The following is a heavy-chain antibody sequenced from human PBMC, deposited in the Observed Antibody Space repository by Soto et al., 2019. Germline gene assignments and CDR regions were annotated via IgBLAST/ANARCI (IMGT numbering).Heavy chain of an antibody. CDR3: ARNSLALRKNNWFDP. J-gene: IGHJ5*02. Sequence: SETLSLTCTVSGDSIISSDFYWGWVRQPPGKGLEWIGSIFYLGSSYYNPSLKSRATMSVDTSKNQFSLRLRSVTAADTALYFCARNSLALRKNNWFDPWGQGIMVTVSS. CDR1: GDSIISSDFY. D-gene: IGHD3-3*02. V-gene: IGHV4-39*01. CDR2: IFYLGSS.